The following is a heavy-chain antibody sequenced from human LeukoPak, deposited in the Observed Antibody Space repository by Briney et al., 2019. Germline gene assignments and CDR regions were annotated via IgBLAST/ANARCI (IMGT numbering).Heavy chain of an antibody. Sequence: SVKVSCKASGYTFTSYDINWVRQATGQGLEWMGWMNPNSGNTGYAQKFQGRVTITRNTSISTAYVELSSLRSEDTAVYYCARVGSVGDYIYYYYMDVWGKGTTVTVSS. CDR2: MNPNSGNT. J-gene: IGHJ6*03. CDR3: ARVGSVGDYIYYYYMDV. V-gene: IGHV1-8*03. CDR1: GYTFTSYD. D-gene: IGHD4-17*01.